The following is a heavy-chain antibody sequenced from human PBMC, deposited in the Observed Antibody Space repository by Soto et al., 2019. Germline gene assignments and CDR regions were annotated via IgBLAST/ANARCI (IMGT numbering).Heavy chain of an antibody. D-gene: IGHD6-19*01. V-gene: IGHV3-21*01. CDR2: VSKSDYT. J-gene: IGHJ4*02. CDR3: TREDSIIIPAVADF. Sequence: GGSLRLSCAVSGFTFTNYGINWVRQAPGKGLEWVSSVSKSDYTYYSESVKGRFTISRDNARNPVSLQMDNLRAEDTAVYYCTREDSIIIPAVADFWGQGTVVTFS. CDR1: GFTFTNYG.